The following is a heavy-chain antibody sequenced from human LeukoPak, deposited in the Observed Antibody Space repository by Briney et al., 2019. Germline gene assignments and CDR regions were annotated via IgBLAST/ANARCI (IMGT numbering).Heavy chain of an antibody. CDR3: AKDYSSGWYSWFDP. CDR2: IYYSGST. CDR1: GGSISSYY. J-gene: IGHJ5*02. D-gene: IGHD6-19*01. Sequence: SETLSLTCTVSGGSISSYYWSWIRQPPGKGLEWIGYIYYSGSTNYNPSLKSRVTISVDTSKNQFSLKLSSVTAADTAVYYCAKDYSSGWYSWFDPWGQGTLVTVSS. V-gene: IGHV4-59*01.